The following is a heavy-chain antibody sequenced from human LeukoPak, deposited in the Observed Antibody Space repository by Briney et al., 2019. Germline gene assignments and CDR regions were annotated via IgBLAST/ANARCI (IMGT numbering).Heavy chain of an antibody. CDR1: GGSFSGYY. J-gene: IGHJ4*02. Sequence: SETLSLTCAVYGGSFSGYYWSWIRQPPGKGLEWIGEINHSGSTNYNPSPKSRVTISVDTSKNQFSLKLSSVTAADTAVYYCARVPYYDFWSGYSQGLYYFDYWGQGTLVTVSS. D-gene: IGHD3-3*01. V-gene: IGHV4-34*01. CDR3: ARVPYYDFWSGYSQGLYYFDY. CDR2: INHSGST.